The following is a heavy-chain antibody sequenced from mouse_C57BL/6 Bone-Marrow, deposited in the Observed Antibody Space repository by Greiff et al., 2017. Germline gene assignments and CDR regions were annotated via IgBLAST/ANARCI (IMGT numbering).Heavy chain of an antibody. J-gene: IGHJ4*01. V-gene: IGHV5-4*01. Sequence: KLVESGGGLVKPGGSLKLSCAASGFTFSSYAMSWVRQTPEKRLEWVATISDGGSYTYYPDNVKGRFTISRDNAKNNLYLQMSHLKSEDTAMYYCARDQADGYAMDYWGQGTSVTVSS. CDR1: GFTFSSYA. D-gene: IGHD3-2*02. CDR2: ISDGGSYT. CDR3: ARDQADGYAMDY.